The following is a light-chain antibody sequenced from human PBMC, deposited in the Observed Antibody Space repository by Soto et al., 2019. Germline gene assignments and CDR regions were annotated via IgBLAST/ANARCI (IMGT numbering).Light chain of an antibody. CDR1: QSVSSY. J-gene: IGKJ4*01. CDR3: QQRRDWPLA. Sequence: EIVLTQSPATLSLSPGESATLSYRASQSVSSYLVWYQQKPGQAPRLLIYEASNRATGIPARFSGSGSGTVFTLPFGSVDPDDFAVYDCQQRRDWPLAFGVGTKVVFK. V-gene: IGKV3-11*01. CDR2: EAS.